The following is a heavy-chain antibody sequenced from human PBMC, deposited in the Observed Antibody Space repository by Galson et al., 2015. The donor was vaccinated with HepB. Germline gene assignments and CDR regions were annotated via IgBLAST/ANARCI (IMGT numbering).Heavy chain of an antibody. V-gene: IGHV1-46*01. D-gene: IGHD3-3*01. J-gene: IGHJ6*03. CDR3: ARGAPDYDFWSGYYTGRDYYYYMDV. CDR2: INPSGGST. Sequence: SVKVSCKASGYTFTSYYMHWVRQAPGQGLEWMGIINPSGGSTSYAQKFQGWVTMTRDTSISTAYMELSRLRSDDTAVYYCARGAPDYDFWSGYYTGRDYYYYMDVWGKGTTVTVSS. CDR1: GYTFTSYY.